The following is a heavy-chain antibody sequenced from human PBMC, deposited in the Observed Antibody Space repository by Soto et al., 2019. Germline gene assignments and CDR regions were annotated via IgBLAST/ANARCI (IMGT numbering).Heavy chain of an antibody. Sequence: QVQLVQSGAEVKRPGSSVKVSCKASGGTFNNYALSWVRQAPGQGLEWVGGINPIFNSANYAQKFQGRVTITADDSTSTAYMELRSLRPDDTAVYYCAREVTVACYSFDFWGQGTLVTVSS. CDR3: AREVTVACYSFDF. V-gene: IGHV1-69*01. CDR1: GGTFNNYA. J-gene: IGHJ4*02. CDR2: INPIFNSA. D-gene: IGHD6-19*01.